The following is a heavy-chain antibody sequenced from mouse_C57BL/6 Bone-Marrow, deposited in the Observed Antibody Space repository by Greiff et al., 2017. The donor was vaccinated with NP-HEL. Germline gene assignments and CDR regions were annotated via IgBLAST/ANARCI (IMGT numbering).Heavy chain of an antibody. V-gene: IGHV1-64*01. D-gene: IGHD1-1*01. CDR2: IHPTSGST. CDR1: GYTFTSYW. J-gene: IGHJ4*01. Sequence: VQLQQPGAELVKPGASVKLSCKASGYTFTSYWMHWVKQRPGQGLEWIGMIHPTSGSTNYNEKFKSKATLTVDKSSSTAYMQRSSLTSEDSAVYYCARDFVYYYGSSYEDYAMDYWGQGTSVTVSS. CDR3: ARDFVYYYGSSYEDYAMDY.